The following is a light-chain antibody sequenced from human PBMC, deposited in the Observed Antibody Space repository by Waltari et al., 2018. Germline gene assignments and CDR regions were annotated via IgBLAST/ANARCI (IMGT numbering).Light chain of an antibody. J-gene: IGLJ1*01. CDR1: KIASKR. CDR3: QVWDGSSDHYV. V-gene: IGLV3-21*03. Sequence: SYVLTQPPSVSVAPGKTARITCGGNKIASKRVHWYQQRPGQAPVLVVNDDYDRPSGIPGRFSGSKSGNTATRTISGVEAGDEADYSCQVWDGSSDHYVFGTGTKVTVL. CDR2: DDY.